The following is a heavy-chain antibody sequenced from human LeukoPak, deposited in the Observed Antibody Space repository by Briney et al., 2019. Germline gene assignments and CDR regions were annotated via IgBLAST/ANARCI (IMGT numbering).Heavy chain of an antibody. J-gene: IGHJ4*02. V-gene: IGHV1-2*02. CDR1: VYTFTNFY. D-gene: IGHD2-2*01. CDR3: ARDPGYCSSTSCERYFDY. CDR2: INPNSGGT. Sequence: ASVKVSCKASVYTFTNFYIHWVRQAPGQGLEWMGWINPNSGGTNYAQKFQGRVTMTRDTSISTAYMELSRLRSDDTAVYYCARDPGYCSSTSCERYFDYWGQGTLVTVSS.